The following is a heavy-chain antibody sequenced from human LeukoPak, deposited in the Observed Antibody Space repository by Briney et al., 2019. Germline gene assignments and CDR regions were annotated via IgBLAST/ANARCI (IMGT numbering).Heavy chain of an antibody. Sequence: GGSLRLSCAASGFTFSSYSMNWVRHAPGKGLEWVSSISSSSSYIYYADSVKGRFTISRDNAKNSLYLQMNSLRAEDTAVYYCARTDGSSWYPGFDPWGQGTLVTVSS. D-gene: IGHD6-13*01. J-gene: IGHJ5*02. CDR2: ISSSSSYI. V-gene: IGHV3-21*01. CDR1: GFTFSSYS. CDR3: ARTDGSSWYPGFDP.